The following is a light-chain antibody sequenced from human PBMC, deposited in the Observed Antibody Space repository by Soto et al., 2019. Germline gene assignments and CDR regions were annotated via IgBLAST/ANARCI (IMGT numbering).Light chain of an antibody. V-gene: IGLV2-8*01. Sequence: QSALTQPPSASGSPGQSVTISCTGTSSDVGGYNYVSWYQQHPGKAPKLMIYEVSKRPSGVPDRFSGSKSGNTASLTVSGFHAQDEANYYCSSYAGSNVVFGGGTKVTVL. CDR2: EVS. CDR1: SSDVGGYNY. J-gene: IGLJ2*01. CDR3: SSYAGSNVV.